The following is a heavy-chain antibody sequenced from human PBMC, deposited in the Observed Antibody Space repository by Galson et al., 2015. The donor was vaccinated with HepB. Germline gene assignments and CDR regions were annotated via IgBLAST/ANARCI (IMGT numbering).Heavy chain of an antibody. CDR1: GFTFSSYS. CDR3: ARDLPDSSESYSLGAFDI. D-gene: IGHD1-26*01. Sequence: SLRLSCAASGFTFSSYSMNWVRQAPGKGLEWVSSISSSSSYIYYADSVKGRFTISRDNAKNSLYLQMNSLRAEDTAVYYCARDLPDSSESYSLGAFDIWGQGTMVTVSS. J-gene: IGHJ3*02. V-gene: IGHV3-21*01. CDR2: ISSSSSYI.